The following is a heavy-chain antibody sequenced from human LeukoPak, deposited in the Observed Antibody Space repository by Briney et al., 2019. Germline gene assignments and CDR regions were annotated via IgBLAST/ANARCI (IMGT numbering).Heavy chain of an antibody. CDR3: ARALYTSGWYPDYFDY. V-gene: IGHV3-7*02. D-gene: IGHD6-19*01. J-gene: IGHJ4*02. Sequence: GGSLRLSCAASGFAFSNYWMSWVRQAPGKGLEWVANIKRDGNDKYYVDSVKGRFTISRDNAENSLYLEVNSLRAEDTAVYYCARALYTSGWYPDYFDYWGQGTLVTVSS. CDR2: IKRDGNDK. CDR1: GFAFSNYW.